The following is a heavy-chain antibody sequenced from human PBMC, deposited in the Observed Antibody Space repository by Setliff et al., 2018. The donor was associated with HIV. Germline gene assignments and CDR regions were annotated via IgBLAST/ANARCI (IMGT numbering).Heavy chain of an antibody. CDR2: IRSNGVT. V-gene: IGHV3-49*04. CDR3: SRMEYNTLGTYFYYYYMDV. CDR1: GFMFGDYD. J-gene: IGHJ6*03. Sequence: HPGGSLRLSCIASGFMFGDYDINWVRQAPGKGLEWVGLIRSNGVTEYAASVKGRFIITRDDSRSVAYLQMNSLWTEDTAIYYCSRMEYNTLGTYFYYYYMDVWGKGTTVTVSS. D-gene: IGHD1-20*01.